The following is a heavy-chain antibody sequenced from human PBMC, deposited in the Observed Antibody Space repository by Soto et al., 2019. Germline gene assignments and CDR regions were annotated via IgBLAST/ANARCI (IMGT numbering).Heavy chain of an antibody. CDR2: INHSGRV. CDR3: STRAYDTNGYYRFGP. V-gene: IGHV4-34*01. Sequence: SETLSLTCAVYGGSFSGHSWTWIRQSPGKGLEWIGDINHSGRVNYSPSLKSRVTISLDTSKNQFSLTLSAVTAADTAMYFCSTRAYDTNGYYRFGPWGQGTLVT. D-gene: IGHD3-22*01. J-gene: IGHJ5*01. CDR1: GGSFSGHS.